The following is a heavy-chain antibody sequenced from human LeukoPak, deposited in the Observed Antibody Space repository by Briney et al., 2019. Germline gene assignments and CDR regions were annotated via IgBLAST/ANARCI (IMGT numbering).Heavy chain of an antibody. CDR1: GYTFTTYW. Sequence: GESLKISCKGSGYTFTTYWIAWVRQMPGKGLEWVGRTRSRGYDYPTDYAASVKDRFTISRDNSKNTLYLQMNSLKIEDTAVYYCTRDSGLAYWGQGTLVTVSS. CDR2: TRSRGYDYPT. CDR3: TRDSGLAY. V-gene: IGHV3-72*01. D-gene: IGHD1-14*01. J-gene: IGHJ4*02.